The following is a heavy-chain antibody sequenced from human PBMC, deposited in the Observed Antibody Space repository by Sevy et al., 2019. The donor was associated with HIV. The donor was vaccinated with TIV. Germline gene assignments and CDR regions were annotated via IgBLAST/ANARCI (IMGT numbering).Heavy chain of an antibody. CDR1: GGFISSSIYY. Sequence: LETLSLTCTVSGGFISSSIYYWAWIRQPPGKGLEWIGSIYYSGSTYYNPSLKSRVAISVDTSKKQFLLKLTSVTAADTAVYYCATHYDFWSGYQNNWFDPWGQGTLVTVSS. CDR3: ATHYDFWSGYQNNWFDP. D-gene: IGHD3-3*01. J-gene: IGHJ5*02. V-gene: IGHV4-39*01. CDR2: IYYSGST.